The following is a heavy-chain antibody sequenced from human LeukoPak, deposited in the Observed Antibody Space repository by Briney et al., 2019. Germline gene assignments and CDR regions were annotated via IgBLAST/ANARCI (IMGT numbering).Heavy chain of an antibody. D-gene: IGHD5-12*01. Sequence: PSETLSLTCTVSGGSISSSSYYWGWIRQPPGKGLEWIGSIYYSGSTYYNPSLKSRVTISVDTSKNQFSLKLSSVTAADTAVYYCARDHPLRYSGYPLVPEAPGYYGMDVWGQGTTVTVSS. CDR2: IYYSGST. V-gene: IGHV4-39*07. J-gene: IGHJ6*02. CDR3: ARDHPLRYSGYPLVPEAPGYYGMDV. CDR1: GGSISSSSYY.